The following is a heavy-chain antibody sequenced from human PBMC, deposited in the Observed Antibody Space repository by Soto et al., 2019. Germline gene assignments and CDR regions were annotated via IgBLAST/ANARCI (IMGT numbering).Heavy chain of an antibody. Sequence: GGSLRLSCAGSGFTFRRYAMSRVRQAPGKGLEWVSAIGGSGGNTYYADSVKGRFTIARDNSKNMVYLEMNRLTAEDTAVYYCVREDCDGGSCYSKEGFDPWGQGTLVTVSS. CDR2: IGGSGGNT. J-gene: IGHJ5*02. CDR3: VREDCDGGSCYSKEGFDP. CDR1: GFTFRRYA. V-gene: IGHV3-23*01. D-gene: IGHD2-15*01.